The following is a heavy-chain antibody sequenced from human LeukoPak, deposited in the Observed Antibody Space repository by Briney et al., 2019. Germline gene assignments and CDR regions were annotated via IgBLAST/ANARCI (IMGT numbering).Heavy chain of an antibody. Sequence: GGSLRLSCAASGFTFSSFAMSWVRQAPGKGLEWVSSVSDSDENTYYADSVKGRFTISRDNSKDTLYLQMDSLRAEDTAIYYCARVDARTSSWNYEDFWGQGTLVTVSS. CDR2: VSDSDENT. J-gene: IGHJ4*02. D-gene: IGHD6-13*01. CDR1: GFTFSSFA. V-gene: IGHV3-23*01. CDR3: ARVDARTSSWNYEDF.